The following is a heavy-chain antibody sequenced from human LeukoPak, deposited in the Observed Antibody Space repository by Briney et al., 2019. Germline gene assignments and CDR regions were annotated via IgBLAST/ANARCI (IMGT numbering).Heavy chain of an antibody. V-gene: IGHV6-1*01. D-gene: IGHD6-25*01. CDR1: GDSVSSNSAT. CDR3: ANGYYYFDY. Sequence: SQTLPLTCAISGDSVSSNSATWNWIRQSPSRGLEWLGRTYYRSKFYTDYAPSVKSRITINPDTSKNQFSLQLNSVTPEDTAVYFCANGYYYFDYWGQGTLVTVSS. CDR2: TYYRSKFYT. J-gene: IGHJ4*02.